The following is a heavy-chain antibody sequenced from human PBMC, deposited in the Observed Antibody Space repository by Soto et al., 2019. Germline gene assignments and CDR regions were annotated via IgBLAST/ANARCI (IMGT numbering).Heavy chain of an antibody. CDR2: ISSLNSYN. Sequence: QVQVVESGGGLVKPGGSLRLSCTTSGFTFNDYYMSWVRQAPGKGLEYISYISSLNSYNNYADSVKGRFTISTDRATNSLHLQMTSLRSHDTAVYYCVTVVSRGYFDFCGRGTLVTVSS. CDR3: VTVVSRGYFDF. CDR1: GFTFNDYY. D-gene: IGHD2-15*01. V-gene: IGHV3-11*06. J-gene: IGHJ4*02.